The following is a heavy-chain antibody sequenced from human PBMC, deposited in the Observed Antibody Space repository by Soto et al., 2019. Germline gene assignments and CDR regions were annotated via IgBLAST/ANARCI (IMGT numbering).Heavy chain of an antibody. D-gene: IGHD1-26*01. CDR1: GFTFSSYA. J-gene: IGHJ2*01. V-gene: IGHV3-23*01. CDR2: ISGSGGST. Sequence: EVQLLESGGGLVQPGGSLTLSCAASGFTFSSYAMSWVRQAPGKGLEWVSAISGSGGSTYYADSVKGRFTISKDNSKKTLYLRMNSLRAEDTAVYYCAKVHSGSYLGYMYFELWGRGTLVTVAS. CDR3: AKVHSGSYLGYMYFEL.